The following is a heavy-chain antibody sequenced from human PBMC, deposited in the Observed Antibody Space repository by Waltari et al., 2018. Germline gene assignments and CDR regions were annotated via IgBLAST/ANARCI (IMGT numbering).Heavy chain of an antibody. V-gene: IGHV3-15*07. J-gene: IGHJ4*02. CDR2: IKSKTDVGTT. Sequence: EVQLVESGGGLVKPGGSLRLSCAASGFTFSNAWMNWVRQAPGKGLEWVGRIKSKTDVGTTDYAAPVKGRFTISRDDSKNTLYLQMNSLKTEDTAVYYCTTATTVAGWGQGTLVTVSS. CDR3: TTATTVAG. CDR1: GFTFSNAW. D-gene: IGHD4-17*01.